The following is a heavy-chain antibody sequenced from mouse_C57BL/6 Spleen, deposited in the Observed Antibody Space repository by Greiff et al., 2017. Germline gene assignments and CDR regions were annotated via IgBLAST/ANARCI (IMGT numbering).Heavy chain of an antibody. J-gene: IGHJ2*01. V-gene: IGHV5-17*01. CDR1: GFTFSDYG. CDR2: ISSGSSTI. D-gene: IGHD4-1*01. Sequence: EVQVVESGGGLVKPGGSLKLSCAASGFTFSDYGMHWVRQAPEQGLEWVAYISSGSSTIYYADTVKGRFTISRDNAKNTLFLQMTSLRSEDTAMYYCARDLTGNFDYWGQGTTLTVSS. CDR3: ARDLTGNFDY.